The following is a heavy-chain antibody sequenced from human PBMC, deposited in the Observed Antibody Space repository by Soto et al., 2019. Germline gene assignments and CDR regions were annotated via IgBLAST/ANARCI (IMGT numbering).Heavy chain of an antibody. J-gene: IGHJ2*01. CDR1: GGSISSSNW. CDR3: ARVATGENWYFDL. CDR2: IYHSGST. Sequence: QVQLQESGPGLVKPSGTLSLTCAVSGGSISSSNWWSWVRQPPGKGLEWIGEIYHSGSTNYNPSLESRVTIAVDKSKNQFSRKLSSVTAADTAVYYCARVATGENWYFDLWGRGTLVTVSS. V-gene: IGHV4-4*02. D-gene: IGHD1-26*01.